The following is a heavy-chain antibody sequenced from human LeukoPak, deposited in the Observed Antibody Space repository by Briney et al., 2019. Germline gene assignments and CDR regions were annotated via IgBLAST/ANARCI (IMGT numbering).Heavy chain of an antibody. J-gene: IGHJ4*02. V-gene: IGHV3-49*03. CDR1: GFTFGDYA. CDR3: TKGGGPADDY. CDR2: IRSKVYGGTT. D-gene: IGHD3-16*01. Sequence: GGSLRLSCTGSGFTFGDYAMTWFRQAPGKGLEWVSFIRSKVYGGTTEYAASVKGRFTISRDDSKNIAYLEMNSLKTEDTAVYYCTKGGGPADDYWGQGTLVTVSS.